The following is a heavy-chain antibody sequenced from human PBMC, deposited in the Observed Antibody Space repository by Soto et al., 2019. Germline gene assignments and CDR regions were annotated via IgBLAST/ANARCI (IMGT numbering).Heavy chain of an antibody. D-gene: IGHD1-26*01. CDR3: AKDDPGSGSFDY. J-gene: IGHJ4*02. Sequence: SLRLSCAASGFTFSSYGMHWVRQAPGKGLEWVAVISYDGSNKYYADSVKGRFTISRDNSKNTLYLQMNSLRAEDTAVYYCAKDDPGSGSFDYWGQGTLVTVSS. V-gene: IGHV3-30*18. CDR2: ISYDGSNK. CDR1: GFTFSSYG.